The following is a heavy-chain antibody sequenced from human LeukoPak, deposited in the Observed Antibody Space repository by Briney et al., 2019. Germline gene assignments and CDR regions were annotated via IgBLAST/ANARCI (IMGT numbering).Heavy chain of an antibody. D-gene: IGHD5-24*01. Sequence: SVKVSCKTSGGTFSDYSISWVRQAPGHGLEWMGGIIPIFGTTNYAQKFQGRVTITADKSTSTAYMELSSLRSEDTAVYYCASRDGYNYHLVGYYYYMDVWGKGTTVTVSS. J-gene: IGHJ6*03. CDR3: ASRDGYNYHLVGYYYYMDV. CDR2: IIPIFGTT. CDR1: GGTFSDYS. V-gene: IGHV1-69*06.